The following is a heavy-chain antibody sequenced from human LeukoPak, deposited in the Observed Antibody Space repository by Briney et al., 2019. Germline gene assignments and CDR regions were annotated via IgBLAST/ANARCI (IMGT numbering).Heavy chain of an antibody. Sequence: SETLSLTCTVSGVSINDYYWTWIRQPAGKRLEWIGQIYSSEGPKYNPSLESRVTMSVDTSKKQFSLQLTSVTVADTGVYYCARRAGSTAWSFDSWGQGTQVTVSS. D-gene: IGHD2-21*02. CDR2: IYSSEGP. V-gene: IGHV4-4*07. J-gene: IGHJ4*02. CDR1: GVSINDYY. CDR3: ARRAGSTAWSFDS.